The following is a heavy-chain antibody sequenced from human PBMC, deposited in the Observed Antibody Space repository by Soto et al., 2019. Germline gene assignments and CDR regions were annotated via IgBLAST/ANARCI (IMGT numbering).Heavy chain of an antibody. CDR2: ISSRSDI. CDR1: GFTFSTYS. J-gene: IGHJ6*02. V-gene: IGHV3-21*01. D-gene: IGHD2-2*02. CDR3: AREYTAWPLAYGLDV. Sequence: AVGSLRLSCVGSGFTFSTYSINWVRQAPGKGLEWVSSISSRSDIYYADSVKGRFTISRDNAKNSVSLQMNSLRAEDTAVYYCAREYTAWPLAYGLDVWGQGTTVTVSS.